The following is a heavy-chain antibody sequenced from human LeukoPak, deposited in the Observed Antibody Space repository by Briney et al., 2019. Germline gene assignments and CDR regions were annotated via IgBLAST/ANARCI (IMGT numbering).Heavy chain of an antibody. CDR1: GFTFSSYA. CDR2: ISYDGSNK. J-gene: IGHJ4*02. CDR3: AAPYCSSTSCYTGYFDY. V-gene: IGHV3-30*01. Sequence: AGGSLRLSCAAAGFTFSSYAMHWVRQAPGKVLEWVAVISYDGSNKYYADSVKGRFTISRDNSKNTLYLQMNSLRAEDTAVYYCAAPYCSSTSCYTGYFDYWGQGTLVTVSS. D-gene: IGHD2-2*02.